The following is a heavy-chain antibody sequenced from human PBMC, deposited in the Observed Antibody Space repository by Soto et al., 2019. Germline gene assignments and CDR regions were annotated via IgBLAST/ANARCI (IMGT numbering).Heavy chain of an antibody. Sequence: WGSLRLSCAASGFTFSSYAMRWFRQAPGKGLEWVAVISYDGSNKYYADSVKGRFTISRDNSKNTLYLQMNSLRAEDTAVYYCARALVEGFDCWGQGTLVTVSS. CDR2: ISYDGSNK. CDR1: GFTFSSYA. CDR3: ARALVEGFDC. J-gene: IGHJ4*02. V-gene: IGHV3-30-3*01. D-gene: IGHD1-1*01.